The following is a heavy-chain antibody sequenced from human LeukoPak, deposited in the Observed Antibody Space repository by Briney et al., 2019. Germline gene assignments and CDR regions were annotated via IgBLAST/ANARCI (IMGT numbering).Heavy chain of an antibody. Sequence: PGGSLRLSCAASEFTFSSYSMSWVRQAPGKGLKWVSSIHYIGDSTYYADSVKGRFTISRDDSKSTLFLEMNSLRAEDTAVYYCARQPTGFPNWFDLWGQGAPVTVSS. J-gene: IGHJ5*02. D-gene: IGHD1-14*01. CDR1: EFTFSSYS. CDR2: IHYIGDST. V-gene: IGHV3-23*01. CDR3: ARQPTGFPNWFDL.